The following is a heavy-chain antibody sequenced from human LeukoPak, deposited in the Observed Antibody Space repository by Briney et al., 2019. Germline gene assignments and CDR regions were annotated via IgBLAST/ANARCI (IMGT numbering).Heavy chain of an antibody. Sequence: GGSLRLSCAASGFIFSDYGMHWVRQAPGKGLEWVAAICYDASKKYYADSMKGRFTISRDNSKNTLYLQMNSLRAEDTAVYYCARRDGDNDRGFDYWGQGTLVIVSS. J-gene: IGHJ4*02. CDR3: ARRDGDNDRGFDY. CDR1: GFIFSDYG. D-gene: IGHD4-23*01. V-gene: IGHV3-33*01. CDR2: ICYDASKK.